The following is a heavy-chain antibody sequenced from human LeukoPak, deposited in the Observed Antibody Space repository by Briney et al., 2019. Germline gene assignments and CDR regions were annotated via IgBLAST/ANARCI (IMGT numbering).Heavy chain of an antibody. D-gene: IGHD3-22*01. Sequence: GASVKVSCKASGYTFTSYGISWVRQAPGQGLEWMGWISAYNGNTNYAQKLQGRVTMTTDTSTSTAYMELRSLRSDDTAVYYCARPYYDSSAPPYDYWGLGTLVTVSS. CDR2: ISAYNGNT. CDR3: ARPYYDSSAPPYDY. J-gene: IGHJ4*02. CDR1: GYTFTSYG. V-gene: IGHV1-18*01.